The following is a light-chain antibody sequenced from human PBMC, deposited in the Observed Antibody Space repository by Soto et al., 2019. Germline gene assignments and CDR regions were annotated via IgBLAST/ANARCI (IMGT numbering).Light chain of an antibody. CDR3: QHYDNLPPYI. V-gene: IGKV1-33*01. CDR1: RDIRDF. J-gene: IGKJ2*01. Sequence: EIQMTQSPSSLSVSVGDRVTITCQASRDIRDFLNWYQQKPGKAPKLLIFDASNLEEGVPPRFSGSGSGKHFTFSINSLQPEDVATYYCQHYDNLPPYIFGQGTKVDIK. CDR2: DAS.